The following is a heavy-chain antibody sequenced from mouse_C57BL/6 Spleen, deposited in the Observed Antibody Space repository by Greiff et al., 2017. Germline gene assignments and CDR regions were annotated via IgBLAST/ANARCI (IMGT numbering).Heavy chain of an antibody. J-gene: IGHJ1*03. Sequence: EVQLQQSGAELVRPGASVKLSCTASGFNIKDYYMHWVKQRPEQGLEWIGRIDPEDGDTEYAPKFQGKATMTADTSSNTAYLQLSSLTSEDTAVYYCTTHYGSSSYWYFDVWGTGTTVTVSS. V-gene: IGHV14-1*01. CDR3: TTHYGSSSYWYFDV. D-gene: IGHD1-1*01. CDR2: IDPEDGDT. CDR1: GFNIKDYY.